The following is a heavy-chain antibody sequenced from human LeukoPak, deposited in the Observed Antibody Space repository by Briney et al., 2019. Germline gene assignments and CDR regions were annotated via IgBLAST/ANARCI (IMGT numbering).Heavy chain of an antibody. CDR1: GFTFSSYS. CDR3: ARSERITMIVVVHPADY. V-gene: IGHV3-48*01. Sequence: GGSLRLSCAASGFTFSSYSMNWVRQAPGKGLEWVSYISSSSSTIYYADSVKGRFTISRDNAKNSLYLQMNSLRAEDTAVYYCARSERITMIVVVHPADYWGQGTLVTVSS. J-gene: IGHJ4*02. CDR2: ISSSSSTI. D-gene: IGHD3-22*01.